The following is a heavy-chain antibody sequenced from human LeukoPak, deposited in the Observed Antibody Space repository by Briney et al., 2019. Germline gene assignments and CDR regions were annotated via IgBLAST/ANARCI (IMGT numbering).Heavy chain of an antibody. CDR1: GFTFSSYA. J-gene: IGHJ6*02. Sequence: GGSLRLSCAASGFTFSSYAMHWVRQAPGKGLEWVAVISYDGSNKYYADSVKGRFTISRDNSKNTLYLRMNSLRAEDTAVYYCARDHALGLYYYYGMDVWGQGTTVTVSS. CDR3: ARDHALGLYYYYGMDV. D-gene: IGHD6-13*01. CDR2: ISYDGSNK. V-gene: IGHV3-30-3*01.